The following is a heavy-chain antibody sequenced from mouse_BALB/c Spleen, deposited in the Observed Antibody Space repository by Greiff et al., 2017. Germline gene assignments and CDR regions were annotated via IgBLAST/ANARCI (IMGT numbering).Heavy chain of an antibody. D-gene: IGHD2-14*01. V-gene: IGHV2-2*02. Sequence: QVQLKESGPGLVQPSQSLSITCTVSGFSLTSYGVHWVRQSPGKGLEWLGVIWSGGSTDYNAAFIYRLSISKDNSKSQVFFKMNSLQANDTAIYYCAKKDRYDDYFDYWGQGTTLTVSS. CDR3: AKKDRYDDYFDY. CDR1: GFSLTSYG. CDR2: IWSGGST. J-gene: IGHJ2*01.